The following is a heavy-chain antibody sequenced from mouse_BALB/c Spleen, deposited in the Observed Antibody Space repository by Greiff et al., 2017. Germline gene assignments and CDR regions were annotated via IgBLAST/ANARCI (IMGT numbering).Heavy chain of an antibody. D-gene: IGHD1-1*01. CDR3: ARVTTVVADYAMDY. J-gene: IGHJ4*01. CDR2: IIPSIGRT. V-gene: IGHV1S81*02. Sequence: QVQLQQPGAELVKPGASVKLSCKASGYTFTSYWMHWVKQRPGQGLEWIGEIIPSIGRTNYNEKFKSKATLTVDKSSSTAYMQLSSLTSEDSAVYYCARVTTVVADYAMDYWGQGTSVTVSS. CDR1: GYTFTSYW.